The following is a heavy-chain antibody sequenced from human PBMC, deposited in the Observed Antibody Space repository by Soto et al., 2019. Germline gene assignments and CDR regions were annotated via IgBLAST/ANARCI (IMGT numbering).Heavy chain of an antibody. CDR1: GYTFSNYD. D-gene: IGHD3-10*01. CDR3: AKVSRKGSAIDFDY. Sequence: QVQLVQSGAELKKPGASVKVSCKASGYTFSNYDMNWVRQATGQGPEWIGWVNPNNGDTGYAQKFQGRVTLTTDILTTTAYMEPTSLRSGDTAIYYCAKVSRKGSAIDFDYWGQGTLITVSS. CDR2: VNPNNGDT. V-gene: IGHV1-8*01. J-gene: IGHJ4*02.